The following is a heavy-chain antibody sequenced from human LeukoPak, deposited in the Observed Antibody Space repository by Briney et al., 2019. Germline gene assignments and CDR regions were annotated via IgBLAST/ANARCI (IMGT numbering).Heavy chain of an antibody. CDR1: GCTFSSCA. D-gene: IGHD5-18*01. CDR3: AQTAMVKIFDY. J-gene: IGHJ4*02. CDR2: ISGSGGST. V-gene: IGHV3-23*01. Sequence: GGSLRFCCASAGCTFSSCAMSVVRQAPGKLVEWGSAISGSGGSTYYADSVKGRFTISRDNSKNTLYLQMNSLRAEDTAVYYCAQTAMVKIFDYWGQGTLVTVSS.